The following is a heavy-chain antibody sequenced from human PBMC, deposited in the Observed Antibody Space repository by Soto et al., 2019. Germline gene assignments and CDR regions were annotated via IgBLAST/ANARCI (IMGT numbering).Heavy chain of an antibody. Sequence: ASVKVSCKASGYTFTSYGISWVRQAPGQGLEWMGWISAYNGNTNYAQKLQGRVTMTTDTSTSTAYMELRSLRSDDTAVYYCARYAEVLRYFDWLPLEDYWGQGTLVTVSS. V-gene: IGHV1-18*01. CDR1: GYTFTSYG. CDR2: ISAYNGNT. CDR3: ARYAEVLRYFDWLPLEDY. D-gene: IGHD3-9*01. J-gene: IGHJ4*02.